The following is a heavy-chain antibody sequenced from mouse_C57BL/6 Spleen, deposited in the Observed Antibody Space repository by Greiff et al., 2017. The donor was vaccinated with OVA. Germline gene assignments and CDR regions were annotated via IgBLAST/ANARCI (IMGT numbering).Heavy chain of an antibody. V-gene: IGHV1-63*01. J-gene: IGHJ2*01. Sequence: QVQLQQSGAELVRPGTSVKMSCKASGYTFTNYWIGWAKQRPGHGLEWIGDVYPGGGYTNYNEKFKGKATLTADKSSSTAYMQFSSLTSEDSAIYYCARGGYDRGYFDYWGQGTTLTVSS. CDR1: GYTFTNYW. CDR2: VYPGGGYT. CDR3: ARGGYDRGYFDY. D-gene: IGHD2-2*01.